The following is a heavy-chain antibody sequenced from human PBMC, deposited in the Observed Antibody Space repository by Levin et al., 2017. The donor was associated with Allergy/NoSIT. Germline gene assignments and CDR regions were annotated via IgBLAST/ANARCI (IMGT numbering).Heavy chain of an antibody. D-gene: IGHD6-19*01. CDR2: IYYSGST. CDR1: GGSISSYY. V-gene: IGHV4-59*01. Sequence: PSQTLSLTCTVSGGSISSYYWSWIRQPPGKGLEWIGYIYYSGSTNYNPSLKSRVTISVDTSKNQFSLKLSSVTAADTAVYYCARIAVGYYFDYWGQGTLVTVSS. J-gene: IGHJ4*02. CDR3: ARIAVGYYFDY.